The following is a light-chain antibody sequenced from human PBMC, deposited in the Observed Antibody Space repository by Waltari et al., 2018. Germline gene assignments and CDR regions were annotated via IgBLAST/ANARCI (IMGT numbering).Light chain of an antibody. CDR3: GTWDNSVSVSV. CDR1: STYNF. J-gene: IGLJ3*02. V-gene: IGLV1-51*02. Sequence: QSVLTQPPSVSAAPGQKVTISCSGASTYNFVSWYQQVPGTAPKLLIYENNKPPAGMPDRFTCAKSGTSATLGITGLQTGDEADYYCGTWDNSVSVSVFGGGTKLTVL. CDR2: ENN.